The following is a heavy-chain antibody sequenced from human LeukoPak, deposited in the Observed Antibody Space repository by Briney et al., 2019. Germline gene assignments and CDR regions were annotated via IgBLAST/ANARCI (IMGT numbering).Heavy chain of an antibody. Sequence: SETLSLTCTVSGDSISSTSYYWDWIRQPPGKGLEWIGSIYNSGTTYYNPSLKSRVTISVDTSKNQFSLRVSSVTAADTAVYYCASRVYGLGSFNYWGQGTLVTVSS. CDR2: IYNSGTT. D-gene: IGHD3-10*01. V-gene: IGHV4-39*01. J-gene: IGHJ4*01. CDR1: GDSISSTSYY. CDR3: ASRVYGLGSFNY.